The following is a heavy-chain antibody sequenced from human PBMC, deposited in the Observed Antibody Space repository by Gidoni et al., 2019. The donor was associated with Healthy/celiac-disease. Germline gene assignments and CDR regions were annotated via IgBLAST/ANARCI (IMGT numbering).Heavy chain of an antibody. CDR2: INHSGST. CDR3: ARGSLGYCSGGSCYSYISYYGMDV. J-gene: IGHJ6*02. V-gene: IGHV4-34*01. D-gene: IGHD2-15*01. Sequence: QVQLQQWGAGLLKPSETLSLTCAVYGGSFSGYYWSWIRQPPGKGLEWIGEINHSGSTNYNPSLKSRVTISVDTSKNQFSLKLSSVTAADTAVYYCARGSLGYCSGGSCYSYISYYGMDVWGQGTTVTVSS. CDR1: GGSFSGYY.